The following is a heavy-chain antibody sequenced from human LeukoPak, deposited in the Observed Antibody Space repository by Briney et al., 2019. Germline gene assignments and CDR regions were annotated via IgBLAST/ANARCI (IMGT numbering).Heavy chain of an antibody. CDR1: GFTFSNYA. CDR2: ISYDGSNK. Sequence: PGGSLRLSCAASGFTFSNYAMSWVRQAPAGGLEWVAVISYDGSNKYYADSVKGRFTISRDNSKNTLYLQMNSLRAEDTAVYYCAKRTGLTTVTTDAFDIWGQGTMVTVSS. CDR3: AKRTGLTTVTTDAFDI. D-gene: IGHD4-17*01. V-gene: IGHV3-30*18. J-gene: IGHJ3*02.